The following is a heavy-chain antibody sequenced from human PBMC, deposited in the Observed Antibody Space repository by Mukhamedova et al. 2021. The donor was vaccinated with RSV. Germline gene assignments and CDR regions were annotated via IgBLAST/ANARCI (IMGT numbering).Heavy chain of an antibody. Sequence: GKGLEWVSAISGSGGSTYYADSVKGRFTISRDNSKNTLYLQMNSLRAEDTAVYYCAKEGATAYFDYWGQGTLVTVPS. CDR3: AKEGATAYFDY. J-gene: IGHJ4*02. D-gene: IGHD3-16*01. CDR2: ISGSGGST. V-gene: IGHV3-23*01.